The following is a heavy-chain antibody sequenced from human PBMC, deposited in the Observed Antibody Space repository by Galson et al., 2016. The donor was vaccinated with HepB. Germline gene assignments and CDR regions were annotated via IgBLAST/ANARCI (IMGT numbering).Heavy chain of an antibody. CDR1: VSSYY. CDR3: AGTDCSSTSCYYGSYYYYFGMDV. J-gene: IGHJ6*02. D-gene: IGHD2-2*01. V-gene: IGHV4-59*02. CDR2: IDYSGTT. Sequence: VSSYYWSWIRQPPGKGLEWIGYIDYSGTTNYNPSLKSRVSISVDTSKNQFSLKLSSVTDADTAIYYCAGTDCSSTSCYYGSYYYYFGMDVWGQGTTVTVSS.